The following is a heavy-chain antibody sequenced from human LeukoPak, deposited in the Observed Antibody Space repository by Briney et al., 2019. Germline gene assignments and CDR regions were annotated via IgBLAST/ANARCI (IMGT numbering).Heavy chain of an antibody. J-gene: IGHJ6*02. Sequence: SETLSLTCAVYGGSFSGYYWSWIRQPPGKGLERIGEINHSGSTNYNPSLKSRVTISVDTSKNQFYLKLSSVTAADTAVYYCARGPRLFRYYGMDVWGQGTTVTVSS. D-gene: IGHD4/OR15-4a*01. CDR1: GGSFSGYY. CDR2: INHSGST. CDR3: ARGPRLFRYYGMDV. V-gene: IGHV4-34*01.